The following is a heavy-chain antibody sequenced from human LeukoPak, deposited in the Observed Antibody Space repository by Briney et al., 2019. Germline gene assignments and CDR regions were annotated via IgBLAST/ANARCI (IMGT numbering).Heavy chain of an antibody. D-gene: IGHD2-8*01. CDR2: IYYSGST. V-gene: IGHV4-59*08. J-gene: IGHJ3*02. CDR3: ARTNSDSVTYDAFDI. Sequence: PSETLSLTCTVSGGSISSYYWGWIRQPPGKGLEWIGYIYYSGSTNYNPSLKSRVTISVDTSKNQFSLKLSSVTAADTAVYYCARTNSDSVTYDAFDIWGQGTMVTVSS. CDR1: GGSISSYY.